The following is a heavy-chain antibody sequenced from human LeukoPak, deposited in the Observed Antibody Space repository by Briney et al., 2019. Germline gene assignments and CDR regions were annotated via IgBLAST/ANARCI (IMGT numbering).Heavy chain of an antibody. Sequence: PGGSLRLSCTASGFNFGSDAMHWVRQAQGEGLEWVAFIWYDGSNDHYADSVKGRFTISRDNSKNTVCLQMNSLRVEDTAVYYCARDPSGSGWSLNNWGQGTLVTVSS. D-gene: IGHD6-19*01. CDR3: ARDPSGSGWSLNN. J-gene: IGHJ4*02. CDR1: GFNFGSDA. CDR2: IWYDGSND. V-gene: IGHV3-33*01.